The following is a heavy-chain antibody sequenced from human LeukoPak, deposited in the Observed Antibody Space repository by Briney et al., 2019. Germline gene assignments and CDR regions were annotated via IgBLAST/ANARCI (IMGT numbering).Heavy chain of an antibody. J-gene: IGHJ4*02. V-gene: IGHV3-23*01. D-gene: IGHD4-17*01. CDR1: GFTFSSHG. Sequence: GGSLRLSCAASGFTFSSHGMSWVRQAPGKGLEWVSGISGSGGGTFYADSVRGRFTISRDNSKNTVYLQMNSLRAEDTAVYYCAKSATTVTSNFEYWDQGTLVTVSS. CDR2: ISGSGGGT. CDR3: AKSATTVTSNFEY.